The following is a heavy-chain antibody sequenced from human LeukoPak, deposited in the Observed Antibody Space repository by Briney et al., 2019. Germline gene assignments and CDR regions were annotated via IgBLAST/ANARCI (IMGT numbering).Heavy chain of an antibody. CDR2: ISAYNGNT. Sequence: GASVKVSCKASGYTFTSYGISWVRQAPGQGLEWMGWISAYNGNTNYAQKLQGRVTMTTDTSTSTAYMELRSLRSDDTAVYYCARGYHRYYYGSGRWYNWFDPWGRGTLVTVSS. J-gene: IGHJ5*02. CDR3: ARGYHRYYYGSGRWYNWFDP. D-gene: IGHD3-10*01. V-gene: IGHV1-18*01. CDR1: GYTFTSYG.